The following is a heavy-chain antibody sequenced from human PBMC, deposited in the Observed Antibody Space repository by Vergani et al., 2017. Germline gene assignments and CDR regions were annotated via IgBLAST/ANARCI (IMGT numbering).Heavy chain of an antibody. CDR1: GGSINSHNYY. Sequence: QVQLQESGPGLVKPSQTLPLTCTVSGGSINSHNYYWSWIRQPAGKGLEWIGRIHTSGSTNYNPSLKSRVTMSEDRSKNQFSLNLTSVTAADTAVYFCARGSXLGGSCYKPLFGYWGQGILVTVSS. CDR3: ARGSXLGGSCYKPLFGY. J-gene: IGHJ4*01. V-gene: IGHV4-61*02. D-gene: IGHD2-15*01. CDR2: IHTSGST.